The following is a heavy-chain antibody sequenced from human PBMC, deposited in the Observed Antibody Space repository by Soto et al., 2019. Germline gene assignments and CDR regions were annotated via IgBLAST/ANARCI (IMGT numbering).Heavy chain of an antibody. V-gene: IGHV1-18*01. Sequence: ASVKVSCKASGYXFTSYGISWVRQAPXQGLEWMGWISAYNGNTNYAQKLQGRVTMTTDTSTSTAYMELRSLRSDDTAVYYCARADLITMVRGVIIRNFDYWGQGTLVTVXS. CDR2: ISAYNGNT. CDR1: GYXFTSYG. D-gene: IGHD3-10*01. CDR3: ARADLITMVRGVIIRNFDY. J-gene: IGHJ4*02.